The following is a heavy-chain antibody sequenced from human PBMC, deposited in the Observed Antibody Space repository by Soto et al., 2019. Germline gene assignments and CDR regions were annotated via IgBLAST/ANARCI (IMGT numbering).Heavy chain of an antibody. CDR2: INHSGST. Sequence: SETLSLTCAVYGGSFSGYYWSWIRQPPGKGLEWIGEINHSGSTNYNPSLKSRVTISVDASKNQFSLKLSSVTAADTAVYYCARALLRRTYYYDSSAAGSIDYWGQGTLVTVSS. V-gene: IGHV4-34*01. CDR1: GGSFSGYY. CDR3: ARALLRRTYYYDSSAAGSIDY. J-gene: IGHJ4*02. D-gene: IGHD3-22*01.